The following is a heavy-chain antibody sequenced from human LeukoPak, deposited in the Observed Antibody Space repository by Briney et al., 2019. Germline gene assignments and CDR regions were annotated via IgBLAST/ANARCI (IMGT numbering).Heavy chain of an antibody. CDR2: ISYDGSNK. J-gene: IGHJ4*02. Sequence: PGRSLRLSCAASGFTFSSYAMHWVRQAPGKGLEWVALISYDGSNKYYADSVKGRFTISRDNSKNTLYLQMNSLRAEDTAVYYCAKGPWDYWGQGTLVTVSS. CDR1: GFTFSSYA. V-gene: IGHV3-30*04. CDR3: AKGPWDY.